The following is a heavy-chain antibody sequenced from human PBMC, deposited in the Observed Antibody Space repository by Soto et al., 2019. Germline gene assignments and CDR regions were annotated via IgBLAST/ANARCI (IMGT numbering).Heavy chain of an antibody. V-gene: IGHV3-30-3*01. J-gene: IGHJ5*02. CDR3: ARVGVATYYDILIGENWFDP. Sequence: GGSLSPSCAASGFTFGSYAMHWVRQAPGKGLEWVAVIAYDGSNKYYADSVKGRFTISRDNSKNPLYLQMNSLRAEDTAVYYCARVGVATYYDILIGENWFDPWGQGTLVTVSS. CDR1: GFTFGSYA. D-gene: IGHD3-9*01. CDR2: IAYDGSNK.